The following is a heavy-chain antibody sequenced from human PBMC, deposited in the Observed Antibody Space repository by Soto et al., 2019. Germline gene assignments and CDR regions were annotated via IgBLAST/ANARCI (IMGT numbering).Heavy chain of an antibody. V-gene: IGHV4-39*01. D-gene: IGHD1-26*01. Sequence: SETLSLTCTVSGGSISSSSYYWGWIRQPPGKGLEWIGSIYYSGSTYYNPSLKSRVTISVDTSKNRFSLKLSSVTAADTAVYYCARVGATTFDIWGQGTMVTVSS. CDR1: GGSISSSSYY. J-gene: IGHJ3*02. CDR3: ARVGATTFDI. CDR2: IYYSGST.